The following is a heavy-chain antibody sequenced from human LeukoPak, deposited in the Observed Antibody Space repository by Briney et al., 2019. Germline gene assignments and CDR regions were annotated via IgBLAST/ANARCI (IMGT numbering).Heavy chain of an antibody. CDR1: GFTFSSYG. Sequence: GRSLRLSCAASGFTFSSYGMHWVRQAPGKGLEWVAVISYDGSNKYYADSVKGRFTISRDNSKNTLYLQMNSLRAEDTAVYYCAKESAAMVFDYWGQGTLVTVSS. CDR3: AKESAAMVFDY. V-gene: IGHV3-30*18. J-gene: IGHJ4*02. CDR2: ISYDGSNK. D-gene: IGHD5-18*01.